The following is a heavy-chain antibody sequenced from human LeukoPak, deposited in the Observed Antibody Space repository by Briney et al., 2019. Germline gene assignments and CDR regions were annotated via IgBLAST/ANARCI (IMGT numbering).Heavy chain of an antibody. CDR1: GFTFSSYW. CDR3: ARDQGSTSRGIDY. CDR2: IYSDGNTT. V-gene: IGHV3-74*01. J-gene: IGHJ4*02. Sequence: GGSLRLSCAASGFTFSSYWMHWVRQAPGKGLVWVSRIYSDGNTTNYADSVKGRFTISRGNAKNTLYLQMNSLRAEDTAVYCCARDQGSTSRGIDYWGQGTLVTVSS. D-gene: IGHD2-2*01.